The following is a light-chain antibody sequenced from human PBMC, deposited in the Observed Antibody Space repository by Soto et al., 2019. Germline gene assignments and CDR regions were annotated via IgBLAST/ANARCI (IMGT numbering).Light chain of an antibody. CDR2: GVS. J-gene: IGLJ1*01. V-gene: IGLV2-11*01. Sequence: QSALTQPRSVSGSPGQSVTISCTGTSSDVGSYDFVSWYQQYPGKAPKLILYGVSQRPSGVPDRFSGSKSDNTASLTISGLLAEDEADYYCCSYADYTYVFGTGTKVTVL. CDR3: CSYADYTYV. CDR1: SSDVGSYDF.